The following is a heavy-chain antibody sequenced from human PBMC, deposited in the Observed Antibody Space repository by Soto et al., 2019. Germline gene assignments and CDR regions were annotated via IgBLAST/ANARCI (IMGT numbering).Heavy chain of an antibody. J-gene: IGHJ6*02. CDR1: GYTFTSYD. V-gene: IGHV1-8*01. D-gene: IGHD3-10*01. CDR2: MNPNSGNT. Sequence: QVQLVQSGAEVKKPGASVKVSCKASGYTFTSYDINWVRQATGQGLEWMGWMNPNSGNTGYAQKFQGRVTMTRNTSISTAYMELSSLRSEDTAVSYCARPTYGSGSYYNTYGMDVWGQGTTVTVSS. CDR3: ARPTYGSGSYYNTYGMDV.